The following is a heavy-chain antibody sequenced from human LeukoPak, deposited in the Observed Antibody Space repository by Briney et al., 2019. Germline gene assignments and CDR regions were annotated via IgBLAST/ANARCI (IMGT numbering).Heavy chain of an antibody. D-gene: IGHD5-18*01. CDR1: GGSFSGYY. Sequence: PSETLSLTCAVYGGSFSGYYWSWIRQPPGKGLEWIGYIYYDGSTNYNPSLRGRVTISVDTPKNQFSLKLSSVTAAETAVYYCAREGRYRYGYNEYHLYMDIWGKGTTVTVSS. J-gene: IGHJ6*03. V-gene: IGHV4-59*12. CDR2: IYYDGST. CDR3: AREGRYRYGYNEYHLYMDI.